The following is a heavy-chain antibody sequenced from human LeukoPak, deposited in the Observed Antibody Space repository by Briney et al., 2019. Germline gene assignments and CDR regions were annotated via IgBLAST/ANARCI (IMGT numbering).Heavy chain of an antibody. Sequence: GGSLRLSCAASGFTFSSYWMHWVRQAPGKGLVWVSRINSDGSSTSYADSVKGRFTISRDNAKNTLYLQMNSLRAEDTAVYYYARDSADSGWYTRFDYWGQGTLVTVSS. CDR3: ARDSADSGWYTRFDY. CDR1: GFTFSSYW. V-gene: IGHV3-74*01. CDR2: INSDGSST. D-gene: IGHD6-19*01. J-gene: IGHJ4*02.